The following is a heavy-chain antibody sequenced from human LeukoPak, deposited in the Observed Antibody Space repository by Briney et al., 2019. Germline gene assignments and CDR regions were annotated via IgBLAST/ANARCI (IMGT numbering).Heavy chain of an antibody. D-gene: IGHD5-18*01. CDR1: GGSISSSSYY. Sequence: SETLSLTCTVSGGSISSSSYYWGWIRQPPGKGLEWIGSIYYSGSTYYNPSLKSRVTISVDTSKNQFSLKLSSVTAADAAVYYCARVSHSLFDCWGQGTLVTVSS. J-gene: IGHJ4*02. CDR2: IYYSGST. V-gene: IGHV4-39*07. CDR3: ARVSHSLFDC.